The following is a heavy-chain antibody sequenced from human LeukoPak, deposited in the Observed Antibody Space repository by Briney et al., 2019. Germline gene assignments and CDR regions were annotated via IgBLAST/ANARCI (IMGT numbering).Heavy chain of an antibody. V-gene: IGHV3-13*01. CDR3: ARYSGSYGMDY. Sequence: GGSLRLPCAASGFTFSSYDMYWVRQATGKGLEWVSAIGTAGDTYYPGSVKGRFTISRENAKNSLYLQMNSLRAGDTAVYYCARYSGSYGMDYWGQGTLVTVSS. CDR1: GFTFSSYD. CDR2: IGTAGDT. J-gene: IGHJ4*02. D-gene: IGHD1-26*01.